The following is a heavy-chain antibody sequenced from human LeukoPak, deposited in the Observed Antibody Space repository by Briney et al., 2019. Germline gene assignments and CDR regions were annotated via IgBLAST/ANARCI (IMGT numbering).Heavy chain of an antibody. CDR3: ERYYYDSSGYLYYFDY. D-gene: IGHD3-22*01. CDR2: INWNGGST. V-gene: IGHV3-20*04. J-gene: IGHJ4*02. CDR1: GFTFDDYG. Sequence: GGSLRLSCAASGFTFDDYGMSWVRQAPGKGLEWVSGINWNGGSTGYADSVKGRFTISRDNAKNSLYLQMNSLRAEDTALYYCERYYYDSSGYLYYFDYWGQGTLVTVSS.